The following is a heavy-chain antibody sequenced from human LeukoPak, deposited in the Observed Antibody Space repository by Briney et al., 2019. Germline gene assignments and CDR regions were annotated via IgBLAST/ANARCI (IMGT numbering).Heavy chain of an antibody. Sequence: SQTLSLTCTVSGGSISSGRYYWSWIRQPAGKGLEWIGRIYTSGSTNYNPSLKSRVTISVDTSKNQFSLKLSSVTAADTAVYYCARGNYDFWSGYSNDYWGQGTLVTVSS. CDR2: IYTSGST. V-gene: IGHV4-61*02. CDR3: ARGNYDFWSGYSNDY. D-gene: IGHD3-3*01. CDR1: GGSISSGRYY. J-gene: IGHJ4*02.